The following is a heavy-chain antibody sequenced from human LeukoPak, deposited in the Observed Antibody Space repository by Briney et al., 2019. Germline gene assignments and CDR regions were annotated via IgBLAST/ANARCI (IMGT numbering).Heavy chain of an antibody. Sequence: GGSLRLSCAASGFTLSSDAMSWVRQAPGKGLEWVSAISGSGCSTYYADSVKGRFTISRDNSKNTLYLQMNSPRAEDTAVYYCARDHYGDYPWFDPWGQGTLVTVSS. CDR3: ARDHYGDYPWFDP. J-gene: IGHJ5*02. CDR1: GFTLSSDA. CDR2: ISGSGCST. V-gene: IGHV3-23*01. D-gene: IGHD4-17*01.